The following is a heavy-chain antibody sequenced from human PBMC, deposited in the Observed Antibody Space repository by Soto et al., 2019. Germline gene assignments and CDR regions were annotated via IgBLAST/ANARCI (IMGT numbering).Heavy chain of an antibody. CDR1: GFPLSTYG. V-gene: IGHV3-23*01. CDR2: ITGTGGNT. J-gene: IGHJ6*02. CDR3: ARIRGYWYGLDV. Sequence: EVQLLESGGGLVQPGGSLRLSCAASGFPLSTYGMTWVRQAPGKGLEWVSAITGTGGNTYYVDPVKGRFTSSRDNAQNMLYLQVNRRIVEDPTVYYCARIRGYWYGLDVWGQGTTVTVSS.